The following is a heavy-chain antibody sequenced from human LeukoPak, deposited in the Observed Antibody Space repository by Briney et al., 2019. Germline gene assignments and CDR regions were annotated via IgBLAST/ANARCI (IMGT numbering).Heavy chain of an antibody. V-gene: IGHV3-23*01. J-gene: IGHJ4*02. Sequence: GGSLRLSCAASGFSFSTYAMTWVRRAPGKGLEWVSGISGSGGSPYYADSVKGRFTISSDTSKNTLYLQMNSLRAEDTAVYYCAKAVYDSSGSFDFWGQGTLVTVSS. D-gene: IGHD3-22*01. CDR2: ISGSGGSP. CDR1: GFSFSTYA. CDR3: AKAVYDSSGSFDF.